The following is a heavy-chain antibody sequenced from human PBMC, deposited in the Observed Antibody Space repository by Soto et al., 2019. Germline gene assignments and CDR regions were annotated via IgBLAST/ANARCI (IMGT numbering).Heavy chain of an antibody. V-gene: IGHV4-59*01. Sequence: SETLSLTCAVYGGSFSGYYWSWIRQPPGKGLEWIGYIYYSGSTNYNPSLKSRVTISVDTSKNQFSLKLSPVTAADTAVYYCARERATMMYAFDIWGQGTMVTVSS. J-gene: IGHJ3*02. CDR2: IYYSGST. CDR3: ARERATMMYAFDI. CDR1: GGSFSGYY. D-gene: IGHD1-26*01.